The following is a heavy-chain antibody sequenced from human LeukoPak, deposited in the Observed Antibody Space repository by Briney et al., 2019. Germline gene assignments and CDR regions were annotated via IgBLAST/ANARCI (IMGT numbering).Heavy chain of an antibody. Sequence: ASVKVSCKASVYSFTDYHMHWVRQAPGQGLEWMRIIKHSGAITIYAQKFQGRVTVTRDTSTSTVYMDVNSLRSEDTAVYYCVRERPDAYWFDPWGQGTLVIVSS. CDR3: VRERPDAYWFDP. J-gene: IGHJ5*02. D-gene: IGHD2-2*01. V-gene: IGHV1-46*01. CDR1: VYSFTDYH. CDR2: IKHSGAIT.